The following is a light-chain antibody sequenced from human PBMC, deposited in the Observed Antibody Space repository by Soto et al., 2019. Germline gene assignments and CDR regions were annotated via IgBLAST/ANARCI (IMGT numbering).Light chain of an antibody. J-gene: IGLJ1*01. CDR1: SSNIGSNT. Sequence: QSVLTQPPSAPGTPGQRVTISCSGSSSNIGSNTVNWYQQLPGTAPKLLIYSNNQRPSGVPERFSGSKSGTSASLAISGLQSEDEADYYCAAWDDSLNGYVFGTGTKV. CDR3: AAWDDSLNGYV. V-gene: IGLV1-44*01. CDR2: SNN.